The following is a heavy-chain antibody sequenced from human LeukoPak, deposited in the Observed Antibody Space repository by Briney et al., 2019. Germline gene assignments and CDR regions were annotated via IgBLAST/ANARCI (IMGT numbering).Heavy chain of an antibody. CDR3: ARAGVYYGDYYDAFDI. J-gene: IGHJ3*02. CDR1: GGTFSSYA. Sequence: SSVKVSCKASGGTFSSYAISWVRQAPGQGLEWMGMIIPILGIANYAQKFQGRVTITANKSTSTAYMELSSLRSEDTAVYDCARAGVYYGDYYDAFDIWGQGTMVTVSS. D-gene: IGHD4-17*01. CDR2: IIPILGIA. V-gene: IGHV1-69*04.